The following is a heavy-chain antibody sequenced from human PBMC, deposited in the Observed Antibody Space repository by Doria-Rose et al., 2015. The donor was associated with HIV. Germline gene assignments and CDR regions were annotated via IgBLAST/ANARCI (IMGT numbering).Heavy chain of an antibody. CDR2: IFSDDER. D-gene: IGHD6-13*01. CDR3: ARIKSSRWYHKYYFDF. CDR1: GVSLSSPGMG. J-gene: IGHJ4*02. V-gene: IGHV2-26*01. Sequence: QESGPVLVKPTETLTLTCTVFGVSLSSPGMGVSWIRQPPGKALEWLANIFSDDERSYKTSLNSRLTISRGTSKSQVVLTMTDMDPVDTATYYCARIKSSRWYHKYYFDFWGQGTLVIVSA.